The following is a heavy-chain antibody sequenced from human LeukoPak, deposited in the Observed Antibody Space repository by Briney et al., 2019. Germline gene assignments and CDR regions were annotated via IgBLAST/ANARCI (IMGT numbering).Heavy chain of an antibody. J-gene: IGHJ4*02. Sequence: GGSLRLSCAASGFTFSSYSMNWVRQAPGKGLEWVSSISSSSSYIYYADSVKGRFTISRDNAKNSLYLQMNSLRAEDTAVYYCARGGGYNLEYLCMYWGQGTLVTVSS. V-gene: IGHV3-21*01. CDR3: ARGGGYNLEYLCMY. CDR2: ISSSSSYI. D-gene: IGHD5-24*01. CDR1: GFTFSSYS.